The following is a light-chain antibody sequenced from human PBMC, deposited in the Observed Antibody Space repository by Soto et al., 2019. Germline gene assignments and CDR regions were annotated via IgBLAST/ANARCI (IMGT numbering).Light chain of an antibody. Sequence: EIVLTQSPATLSSSPGERATLSCRASQSVSSYLAWYQQKPGQAPRLLIYDASDRATGIPARVSGSGSGTDFTLTISSLEPEDFAVYYCQQRSNWPRTFGQGTKVEIK. CDR2: DAS. CDR3: QQRSNWPRT. J-gene: IGKJ1*01. CDR1: QSVSSY. V-gene: IGKV3-11*01.